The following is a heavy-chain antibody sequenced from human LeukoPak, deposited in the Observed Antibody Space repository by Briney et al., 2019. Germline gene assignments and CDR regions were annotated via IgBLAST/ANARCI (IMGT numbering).Heavy chain of an antibody. CDR2: MNPNSGNT. Sequence: ASVKVSCKASGYTFTSYDINWVRQATGQGLEWMGWMNPNSGNTGYAQKFQGRVTMTRNTSISTAYMELSSLRSEDTAVYYCARDSITMVRGVIMGGYGMDVWGQGTTVTVSS. CDR3: ARDSITMVRGVIMGGYGMDV. J-gene: IGHJ6*02. V-gene: IGHV1-8*01. CDR1: GYTFTSYD. D-gene: IGHD3-10*01.